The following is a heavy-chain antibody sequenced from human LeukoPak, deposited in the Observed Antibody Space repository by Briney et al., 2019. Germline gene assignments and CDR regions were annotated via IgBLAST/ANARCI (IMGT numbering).Heavy chain of an antibody. D-gene: IGHD6-13*01. J-gene: IGHJ4*02. CDR1: GFTFSSYE. Sequence: GGSLRLSCAASGFTFSSYEMNWVRQAPGEGLEWISYINYSSRTIYYADSVKGRFTISRDNDNNSLFLQMNSLRPEDSALYFCVRDLAAAGTWFDYWGQGTLVSVSS. CDR3: VRDLAAAGTWFDY. V-gene: IGHV3-48*03. CDR2: INYSSRTI.